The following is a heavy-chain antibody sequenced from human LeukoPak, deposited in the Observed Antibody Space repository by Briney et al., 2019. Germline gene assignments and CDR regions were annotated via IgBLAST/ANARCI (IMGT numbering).Heavy chain of an antibody. J-gene: IGHJ5*02. V-gene: IGHV1-69*05. Sequence: ASVKVSCKASGGTFSTYAISWVRQAPGQGLEWMGGIIPIFGTANYAQKFQGRVTITTDESTSTAYMELSSLRSEDTAMYYCARGRQQLVKYNWFDPWGQGTLVTVSS. CDR3: ARGRQQLVKYNWFDP. CDR1: GGTFSTYA. D-gene: IGHD6-13*01. CDR2: IIPIFGTA.